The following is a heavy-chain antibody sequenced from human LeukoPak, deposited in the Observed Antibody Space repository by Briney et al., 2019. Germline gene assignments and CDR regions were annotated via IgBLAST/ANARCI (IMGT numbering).Heavy chain of an antibody. J-gene: IGHJ4*02. Sequence: GGSLRLSCAASGFTFSSYSMNWVRQAPGKGLEWVSYISSSSSTIYYADSVKGRFTISRDNAKNSLYLQMNSLRAEDTAVYYCARGIPYYDFWSGYPDLLDYWGQGTLVTVSS. V-gene: IGHV3-48*01. D-gene: IGHD3-3*01. CDR2: ISSSSSTI. CDR3: ARGIPYYDFWSGYPDLLDY. CDR1: GFTFSSYS.